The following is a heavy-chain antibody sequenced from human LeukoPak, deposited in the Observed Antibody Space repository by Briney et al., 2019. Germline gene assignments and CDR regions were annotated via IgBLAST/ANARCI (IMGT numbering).Heavy chain of an antibody. Sequence: GGSLRLSCAASGFSFRTYGMHWVRQAPGKGLEWVADIWYDGSNEYYADSVEGRFTISRDNSQNTLSLQMNSLKAEDTAVYYCAKDNGDFALDYWGQGTLVTVS. D-gene: IGHD4-17*01. CDR2: IWYDGSNE. CDR1: GFSFRTYG. CDR3: AKDNGDFALDY. J-gene: IGHJ4*02. V-gene: IGHV3-33*06.